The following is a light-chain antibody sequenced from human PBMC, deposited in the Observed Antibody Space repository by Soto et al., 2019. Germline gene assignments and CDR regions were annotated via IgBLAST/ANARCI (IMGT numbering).Light chain of an antibody. CDR1: QSVSSY. J-gene: IGKJ4*01. CDR3: QQRRDWPLT. V-gene: IGKV3-11*01. Sequence: EIVLTQSPATLSLSPGERATLSYRASQSVSSYLAWYQQKPCQAPRLLISDASNRATGIPARFSGSGSGTDFTLTVSSLEPEDFAVYYCQQRRDWPLTFGGGTKVE. CDR2: DAS.